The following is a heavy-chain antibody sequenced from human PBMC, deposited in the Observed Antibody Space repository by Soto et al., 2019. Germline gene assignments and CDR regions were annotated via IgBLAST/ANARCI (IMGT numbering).Heavy chain of an antibody. J-gene: IGHJ6*02. CDR2: ISAYNGNT. Sequence: QVQLVQSGAEVKKPGASVKVSCKASSYTFTSYGISWVRQAPGQGLEWMGWISAYNGNTNYAQKLQGRVTMTTDTSTSTAYMELRSLRSDDTAVYYCATYYDFWSGYYRNGMDVWGQGTTVTVSS. D-gene: IGHD3-3*01. V-gene: IGHV1-18*01. CDR1: SYTFTSYG. CDR3: ATYYDFWSGYYRNGMDV.